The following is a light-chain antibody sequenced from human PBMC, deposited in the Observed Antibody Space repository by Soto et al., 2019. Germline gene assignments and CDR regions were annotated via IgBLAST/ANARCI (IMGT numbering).Light chain of an antibody. V-gene: IGLV2-23*02. J-gene: IGLJ3*02. CDR3: SLYASTNTFM. Sequence: QSALIQPASVSGSPGQSITISCTGTSSDIGRYNLVSWYQQHPGKPPKLMIYEATKRPSGVSNRFSGSKSGNTASLTISGLQAEDEADYYCSLYASTNTFMFGGGTQLTVL. CDR2: EAT. CDR1: SSDIGRYNL.